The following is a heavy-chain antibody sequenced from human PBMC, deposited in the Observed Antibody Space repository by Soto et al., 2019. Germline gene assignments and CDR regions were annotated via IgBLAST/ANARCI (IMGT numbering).Heavy chain of an antibody. Sequence: ASLKVSCKASGYTFTGYYMHWVRQAPGQGLEWMGWINPNSGGTNYAQKFQGRVTMTRDTSISTAYMELSRLRSDDTAVYYFASAMWELLHWFDPWGQGTLVTVSS. CDR3: ASAMWELLHWFDP. V-gene: IGHV1-2*02. CDR1: GYTFTGYY. CDR2: INPNSGGT. J-gene: IGHJ5*02. D-gene: IGHD1-26*01.